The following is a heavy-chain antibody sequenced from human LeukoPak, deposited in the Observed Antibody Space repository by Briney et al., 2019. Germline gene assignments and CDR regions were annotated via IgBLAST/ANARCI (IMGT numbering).Heavy chain of an antibody. CDR3: ARDRGTGDYDP. J-gene: IGHJ5*02. CDR2: ISSSSSYI. CDR1: RFTFSSYS. V-gene: IGHV3-21*01. Sequence: GGSLRHSRAVSRFTFSSYSIKWVRQAPRKGLEWVSSISSSSSYIYYADSVKGRFTITRDNAKNSLYLQMNSLRAEDTAVYYCARDRGTGDYDPWGQGTLVTVSS. D-gene: IGHD4-17*01.